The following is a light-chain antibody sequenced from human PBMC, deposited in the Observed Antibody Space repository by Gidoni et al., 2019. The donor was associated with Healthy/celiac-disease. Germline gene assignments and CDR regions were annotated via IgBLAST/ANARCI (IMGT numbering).Light chain of an antibody. V-gene: IGLV1-40*01. Sequence: QSVLTQPPSVSEAPGPRVTIYFPGIISNIGAGSYVHWYQQLPGTAPKLLIYGNSNRPSGVPDRFSGSKSGTSASLAITELQAEDEADYYCQSYDSSLSGLFGGGTRLTVL. CDR2: GNS. J-gene: IGLJ2*01. CDR1: ISNIGAGSY. CDR3: QSYDSSLSGL.